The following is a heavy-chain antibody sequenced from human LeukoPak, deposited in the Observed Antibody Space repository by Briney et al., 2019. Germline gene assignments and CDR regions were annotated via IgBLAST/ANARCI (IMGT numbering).Heavy chain of an antibody. J-gene: IGHJ3*01. Sequence: SQTLSLTCVISGDSVASNSTACNWIRQSPSRGLEWLGRTHYRSKWYNDYAVSVKSRITINPDTSKNQFSLQLNSVTPEDTAVYYCARGGQGDGYSADEAFDFWGQGTMVTVS. CDR2: THYRSKWYN. V-gene: IGHV6-1*01. CDR1: GDSVASNSTA. D-gene: IGHD5-24*01. CDR3: ARGGQGDGYSADEAFDF.